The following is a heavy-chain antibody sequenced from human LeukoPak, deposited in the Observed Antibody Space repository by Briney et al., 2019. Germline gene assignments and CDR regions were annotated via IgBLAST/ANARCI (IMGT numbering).Heavy chain of an antibody. CDR2: INPNSGGT. CDR1: GGTFSSYA. V-gene: IGHV1-2*02. CDR3: ARDPIVVVVAAKGKLGMDV. D-gene: IGHD2-15*01. J-gene: IGHJ6*02. Sequence: GSSVKVSCKASGGTFSSYAISWVRQAPGQGLEWMGWINPNSGGTNYAQKFQGRVTMTRDTSISTAYMELSRLRSDDTAVYYCARDPIVVVVAAKGKLGMDVWGQGTTVTVSS.